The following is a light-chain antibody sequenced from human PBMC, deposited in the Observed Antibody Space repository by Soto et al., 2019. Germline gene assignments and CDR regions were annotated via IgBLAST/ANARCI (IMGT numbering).Light chain of an antibody. CDR3: QQYNKWPLT. CDR1: QSVSSY. CDR2: EAA. Sequence: EIVLTQSPATLSLSPGERATLSCRASQSVSSYLAWYQQKPGQAPRLLIYEAANRATGIPARFSGSGSGTDFTLTISSLQSEDSAVYYCQQYNKWPLTFGGGTKVDIK. V-gene: IGKV3-11*01. J-gene: IGKJ4*01.